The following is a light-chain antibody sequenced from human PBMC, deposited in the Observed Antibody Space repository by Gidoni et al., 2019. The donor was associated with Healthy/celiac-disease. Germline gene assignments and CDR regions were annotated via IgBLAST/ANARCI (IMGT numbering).Light chain of an antibody. V-gene: IGLV1-40*01. CDR3: QSYDSSLSHVV. Sequence: QSVLTQPPSVSGAPGQRVTIPCTGSSSNIGAGYDVHWYQQLPGTAPKLLIYGNSNRPSGVPDRFSGSKSGTLASLAITGLQAEDEADYYCQSYDSSLSHVVFGGGTKLTVL. J-gene: IGLJ2*01. CDR1: SSNIGAGYD. CDR2: GNS.